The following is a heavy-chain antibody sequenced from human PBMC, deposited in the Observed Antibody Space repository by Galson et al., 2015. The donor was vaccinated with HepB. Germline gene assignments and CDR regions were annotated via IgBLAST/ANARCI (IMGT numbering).Heavy chain of an antibody. CDR3: AKMVGIVVVPAAKNWFDP. CDR1: GFTFSSYA. J-gene: IGHJ5*02. Sequence: SLRLSCAASGFTFSSYAMSWVRQAPGKGLEWVSAISGSGGSTYYADSVKGRFTISRDNSKNTLYLQMNSLRAEDTAVYYCAKMVGIVVVPAAKNWFDPWGQGTLVTVSS. CDR2: ISGSGGST. V-gene: IGHV3-23*01. D-gene: IGHD2-2*01.